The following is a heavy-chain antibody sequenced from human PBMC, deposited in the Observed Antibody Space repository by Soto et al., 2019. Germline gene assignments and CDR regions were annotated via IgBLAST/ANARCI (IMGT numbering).Heavy chain of an antibody. Sequence: ASVKVSCKASGYTFTGYYMHWVRQAPGQGLEWMGIINPSGGSTSYAQMFQGRVTMTRDTSTSTVYVELSSLRSEDTAIYYCARSRDRFDYWGQGTLVTVSS. CDR1: GYTFTGYY. CDR3: ARSRDRFDY. J-gene: IGHJ4*02. CDR2: INPSGGST. V-gene: IGHV1-46*01.